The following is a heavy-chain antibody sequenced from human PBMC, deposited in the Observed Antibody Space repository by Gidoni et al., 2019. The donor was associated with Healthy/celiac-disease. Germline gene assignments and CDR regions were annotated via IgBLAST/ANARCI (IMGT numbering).Heavy chain of an antibody. J-gene: IGHJ5*02. CDR3: ARYFDWLLYLNWFDP. CDR2: IYHSGST. Sequence: QVQLQESGPGLVKPSETLSLTCTVSGYSISSGYYWGWIRQPPGKGLEWIGSIYHSGSTYYNPSLKSRVTISVDTSKNQFSLKLSSVTAADTAVYYCARYFDWLLYLNWFDPWGQGTLVTVSS. D-gene: IGHD3-9*01. CDR1: GYSISSGYY. V-gene: IGHV4-38-2*02.